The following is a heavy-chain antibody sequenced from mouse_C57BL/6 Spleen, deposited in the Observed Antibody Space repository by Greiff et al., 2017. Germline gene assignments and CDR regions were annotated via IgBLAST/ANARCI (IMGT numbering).Heavy chain of an antibody. Sequence: VQLKESGGGLVQPGGSLKLSCAASGFTFSDYGMAWVRQAPRKGPEWVAFISNLAYSIYYADTVTGRFTISRENAKNTLYLEMSSLRSEDTAMYYCATNYYGSSYGFAYWGQGTLVTVSA. D-gene: IGHD1-1*01. V-gene: IGHV5-15*01. CDR3: ATNYYGSSYGFAY. CDR1: GFTFSDYG. J-gene: IGHJ3*01. CDR2: ISNLAYSI.